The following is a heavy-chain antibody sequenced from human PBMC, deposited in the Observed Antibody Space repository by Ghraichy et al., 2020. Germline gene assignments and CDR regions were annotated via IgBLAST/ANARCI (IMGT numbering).Heavy chain of an antibody. CDR1: GFTFSSYA. D-gene: IGHD5-12*01. CDR2: ISGSGGNT. J-gene: IGHJ4*02. V-gene: IGHV3-23*01. Sequence: GESLNISCAASGFTFSSYAMSWVRQGPGKGLEWVSAISGSGGNTYYADSVKGRFTISRDNSKNTLYVQMNSLRAEDTAVYYCAKERDSRGYFDYWGQGTLVTVSS. CDR3: AKERDSRGYFDY.